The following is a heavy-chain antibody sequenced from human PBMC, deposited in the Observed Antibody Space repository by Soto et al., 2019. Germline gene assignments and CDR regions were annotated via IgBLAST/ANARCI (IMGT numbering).Heavy chain of an antibody. V-gene: IGHV3-9*01. CDR1: GFTFDDYA. CDR3: AKAPWPTGDYYYYGMDV. Sequence: GGSPRLSCAASGFTFDDYAMHWVRQAPGKGLEWVSGISWNSGSIGYADPVKGRFTISRDNAKNSLYLQMNSLRAEDTALYYCAKAPWPTGDYYYYGMDVWGQGTTVTVSS. CDR2: ISWNSGSI. D-gene: IGHD7-27*01. J-gene: IGHJ6*02.